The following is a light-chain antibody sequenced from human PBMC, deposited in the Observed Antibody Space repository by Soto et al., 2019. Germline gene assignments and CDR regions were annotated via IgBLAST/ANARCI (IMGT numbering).Light chain of an antibody. V-gene: IGLV2-11*01. CDR1: NSDVGAYTF. CDR3: FSYTASDMWV. J-gene: IGLJ3*02. CDR2: AVS. Sequence: QSALTQPRSVSGAPGQSVTSSCTGTNSDVGAYTFVSWYQQLPRKAPKLIISAVSYRPSGVPDRFSGSKSGNTASLTISGLQAEDEADYYCFSYTASDMWVFGGATKVTVL.